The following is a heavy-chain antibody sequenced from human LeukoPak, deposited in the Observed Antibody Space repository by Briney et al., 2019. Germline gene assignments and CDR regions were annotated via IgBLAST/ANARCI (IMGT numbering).Heavy chain of an antibody. V-gene: IGHV4-39*07. CDR3: ARLRNFGVMEYYFDY. Sequence: SETLSLTCTVSGGSISSNSYYWGWIRQSPGKGLEWIGSIYYSGSTYYNPSLKSRVTISVDTSKRQFSLKLRSVTAADTAVYYCARLRNFGVMEYYFDYWGQGTLVPVSS. D-gene: IGHD3-3*01. CDR2: IYYSGST. CDR1: GGSISSNSYY. J-gene: IGHJ4*02.